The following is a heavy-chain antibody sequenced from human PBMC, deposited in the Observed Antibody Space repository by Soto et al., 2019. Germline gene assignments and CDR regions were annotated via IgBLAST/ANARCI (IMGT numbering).Heavy chain of an antibody. V-gene: IGHV4-4*07. D-gene: IGHD5-18*01. CDR1: GGSISNYF. CDR2: MSTSGSA. Sequence: PSDTLSLTCSVSGGSISNYFWSWIRQPAGKGLEWIGRMSTSGSANYSPSLKSRVTMSVDTSKNQLSLNLSSVTAADTAVYYCARGGIQLWFDFWGQGTLVTVSS. J-gene: IGHJ4*02. CDR3: ARGGIQLWFDF.